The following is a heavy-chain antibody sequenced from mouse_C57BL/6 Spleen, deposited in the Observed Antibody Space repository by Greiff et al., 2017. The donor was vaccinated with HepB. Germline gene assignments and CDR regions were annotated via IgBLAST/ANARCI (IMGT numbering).Heavy chain of an antibody. J-gene: IGHJ4*01. CDR2: ISSGSSTI. D-gene: IGHD1-1*01. CDR1: GFTFSDYG. V-gene: IGHV5-17*01. CDR3: ARSYAHAMDY. Sequence: EVMLVESGGGLVKPGGSLKLSCAASGFTFSDYGMHWVRQAPEKGLEWVAYISSGSSTIYYADTVKGRFTISRDNAKNTLFLQMTSLRSEDTAMYYCARSYAHAMDYWGQGTSVTVSS.